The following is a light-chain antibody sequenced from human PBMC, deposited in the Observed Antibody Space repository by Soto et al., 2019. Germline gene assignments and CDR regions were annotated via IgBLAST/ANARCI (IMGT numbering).Light chain of an antibody. V-gene: IGLV2-8*01. Sequence: QSALTQPPSASGSPGQSVTISCTGTSSDVGGYNYVSWYQHHPGKAPKLMIYEVTKRPSGVPDRFSVSKSGNTASLTVAGLQAEDEADYYCCSYAGSNTPYVFGTGTKLTVL. CDR2: EVT. CDR1: SSDVGGYNY. CDR3: CSYAGSNTPYV. J-gene: IGLJ1*01.